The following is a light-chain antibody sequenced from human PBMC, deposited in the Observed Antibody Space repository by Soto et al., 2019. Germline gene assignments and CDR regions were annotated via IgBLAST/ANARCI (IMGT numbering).Light chain of an antibody. CDR3: QQSYSTPPN. J-gene: IGKJ3*01. CDR2: AAS. Sequence: DIQMTQPPSSLSASLGERVTITCRASQSISSYLNWYQQKPGKAPKLLIYAASSLQSGVPSRFSGSGSGTDFTLTISSLQPEDFATYYCQQSYSTPPNFGPGTKVDI. V-gene: IGKV1-39*01. CDR1: QSISSY.